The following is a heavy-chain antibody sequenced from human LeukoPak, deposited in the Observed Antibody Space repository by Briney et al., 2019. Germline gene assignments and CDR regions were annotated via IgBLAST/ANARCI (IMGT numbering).Heavy chain of an antibody. V-gene: IGHV3-74*01. D-gene: IGHD3-10*01. CDR1: GFTFSSYW. J-gene: IGHJ4*02. Sequence: PGGSLRLSCAASGFTFSSYWMHWVRRAPGKGLVWVSRINSDGSSTSYADSVKGRFTISRDNAKNTLYLQMNSLRAEDTAVYYCAKEISSPYYYGSGSYYYFDYWGQGTLVTVSS. CDR2: INSDGSST. CDR3: AKEISSPYYYGSGSYYYFDY.